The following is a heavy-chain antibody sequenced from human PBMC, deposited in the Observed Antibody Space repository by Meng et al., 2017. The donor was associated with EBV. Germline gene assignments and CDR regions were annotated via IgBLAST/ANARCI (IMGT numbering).Heavy chain of an antibody. CDR2: IIPAGGNT. CDR3: VRELVGGTFDY. Sequence: QVQVVESGAEGKKPGASVKVSCKASGYTFTSYYLHWVRQAPGQGLEWMGIIIPAGGNTNYAQKFRGRFTMTRDTSTSTVYMDLSILTSEDTAVYYCVRELVGGTFDYWGQGTLVTVSS. CDR1: GYTFTSYY. J-gene: IGHJ4*02. D-gene: IGHD1/OR15-1a*01. V-gene: IGHV1-46*01.